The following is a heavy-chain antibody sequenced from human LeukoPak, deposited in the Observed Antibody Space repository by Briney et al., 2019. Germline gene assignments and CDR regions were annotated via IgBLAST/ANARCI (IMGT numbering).Heavy chain of an antibody. Sequence: GGSLRLSCAASGFTLSNYAMHWVRQAPGKGLEWVAVISDHGSEKYYADSVRGRFTISRDNSMDTLHLQMNSLRDEDTAIYFCAKVFVLMRGTPENWFDPWGQGTLVTVSS. D-gene: IGHD1-14*01. J-gene: IGHJ5*02. CDR1: GFTLSNYA. CDR3: AKVFVLMRGTPENWFDP. CDR2: ISDHGSEK. V-gene: IGHV3-30*18.